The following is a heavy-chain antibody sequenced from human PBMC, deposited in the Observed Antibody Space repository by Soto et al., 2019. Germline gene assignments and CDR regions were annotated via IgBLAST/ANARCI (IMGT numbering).Heavy chain of an antibody. Sequence: SETLSLTCTVSGGSISSYYWSWIRQPPGKGLEWIGYIYYSGSTNYNPSLKSRVTISVDTSKNQFSLKLSSVTAADTAVYYCARGRGSDSPGSYFNWFDTWGQGTLVTVSS. J-gene: IGHJ5*02. CDR1: GGSISSYY. V-gene: IGHV4-59*01. CDR2: IYYSGST. CDR3: ARGRGSDSPGSYFNWFDT. D-gene: IGHD3-22*01.